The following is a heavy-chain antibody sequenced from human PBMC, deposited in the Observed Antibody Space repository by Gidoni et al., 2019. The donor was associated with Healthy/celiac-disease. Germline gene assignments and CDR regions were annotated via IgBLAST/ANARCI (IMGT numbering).Heavy chain of an antibody. Sequence: QVQLVQSGAEVKKPGASVKVYCKASGYTFTSYAMHWVRQAPGQRLEWMGWINAGNGNTKYSQKFQGRVTITRDTSASTAYMELSSLRSEDTAVYYCARYGWELLDYWGQGTLVTVSS. J-gene: IGHJ4*02. CDR2: INAGNGNT. CDR1: GYTFTSYA. CDR3: ARYGWELLDY. D-gene: IGHD1-26*01. V-gene: IGHV1-3*01.